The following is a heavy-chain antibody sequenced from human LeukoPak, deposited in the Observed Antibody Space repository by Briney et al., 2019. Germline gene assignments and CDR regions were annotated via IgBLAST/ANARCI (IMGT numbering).Heavy chain of an antibody. V-gene: IGHV3-23*01. J-gene: IGHJ4*02. Sequence: GGSLRLSCAASGFTFSNYAMSWVRQAPGQGLEWVSAIVASGGSTYYAVSVRGRFTISRDNSKNTLYLQMNSLRAEDTALYYCAKGSFGSGSYPFDYWGQGTLVTVSS. CDR2: IVASGGST. D-gene: IGHD1-26*01. CDR1: GFTFSNYA. CDR3: AKGSFGSGSYPFDY.